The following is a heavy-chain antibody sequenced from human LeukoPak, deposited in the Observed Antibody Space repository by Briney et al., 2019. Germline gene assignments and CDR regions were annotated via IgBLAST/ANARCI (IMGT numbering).Heavy chain of an antibody. CDR2: IIPILGIA. J-gene: IGHJ6*02. CDR1: GGTFSSYA. CDR3: ARGMEQWLDRYYGMDV. V-gene: IGHV1-69*04. Sequence: SVKVSCKASGGTFSSYAISWVRQAPGQGLEWMGRIIPILGIANYAQKFQGRVTITADKSTSTAYMELSSLRSEDTAVYYCARGMEQWLDRYYGMDVWGQGTTVTVSS. D-gene: IGHD6-19*01.